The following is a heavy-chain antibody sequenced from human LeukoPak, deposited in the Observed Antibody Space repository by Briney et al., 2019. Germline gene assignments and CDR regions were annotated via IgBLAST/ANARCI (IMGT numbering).Heavy chain of an antibody. V-gene: IGHV4-59*01. J-gene: IGHJ3*02. CDR3: ARGPYYYDSSAHAFDI. CDR2: IYYSGST. CDR1: GGSISSYY. Sequence: SETLSLTCTVSGGSISSYYWSWIRQPPGKGLEWIGYIYYSGSTNYNPSLKSRVTISVDTSKNQFSLKLSSVTAADTAVYYCARGPYYYDSSAHAFDIWGQGTMVTVSS. D-gene: IGHD3-22*01.